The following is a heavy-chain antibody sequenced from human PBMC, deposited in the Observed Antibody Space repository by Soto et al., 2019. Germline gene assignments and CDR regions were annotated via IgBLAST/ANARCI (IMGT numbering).Heavy chain of an antibody. CDR2: ISYDGSNK. V-gene: IGHV3-30*18. CDR1: GFTFSSYG. J-gene: IGHJ6*02. CDR3: AKDFMATIGSGPDYYYGMDV. Sequence: PGGSLRLSCAASGFTFSSYGMHWVRQAPGKGLEWVAVISYDGSNKYYADSVKGRFTISRDNSKNTLYLQMNSLRAEDTAVYYCAKDFMATIGSGPDYYYGMDVWGQGTTVTVSS. D-gene: IGHD5-12*01.